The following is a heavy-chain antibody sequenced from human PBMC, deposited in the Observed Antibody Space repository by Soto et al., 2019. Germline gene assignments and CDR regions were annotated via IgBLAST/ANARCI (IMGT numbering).Heavy chain of an antibody. D-gene: IGHD2-21*01. CDR3: ARGNVVAIDY. Sequence: TSETLSPTCAVSGGSISRGGYSWSWIRQPPGKGLEWIGYIYHSGSTYYNPSLKSRVTISVDRSKNQFSLKLSSVTAADTAVYYCARGNVVAIDYWGQGTLVTVPQ. J-gene: IGHJ4*02. V-gene: IGHV4-30-2*01. CDR2: IYHSGST. CDR1: GGSISRGGYS.